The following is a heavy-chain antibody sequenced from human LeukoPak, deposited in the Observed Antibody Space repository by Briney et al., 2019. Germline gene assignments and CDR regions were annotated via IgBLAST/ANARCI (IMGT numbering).Heavy chain of an antibody. V-gene: IGHV1-46*01. CDR1: GYIFTSYD. J-gene: IGHJ6*02. Sequence: ASVSVSCKASGYIFTSYDMHWVRQAPGQGLEWMGIINPSGGSTSYAKKFQGRVTMTRDTSTSTVYVELRSLRSEDTAVYYCARVNRENVFGVSMDVWGQGTTVTRSS. CDR3: ARVNRENVFGVSMDV. D-gene: IGHD1-14*01. CDR2: INPSGGST.